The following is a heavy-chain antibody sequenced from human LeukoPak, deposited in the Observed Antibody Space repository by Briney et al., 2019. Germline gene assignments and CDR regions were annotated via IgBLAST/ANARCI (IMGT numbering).Heavy chain of an antibody. CDR1: GGSISSSSYY. Sequence: PSETLSLTCTVSGGSISSSSYYWGWIRQPPGKGLEWIGSIYYSGSTYYNPSLKSRVTISVDTSKNQFSLKLSSVTAADTAVYYCARAFGDYDFWSGYYTLGYFDYWGQGTLVTVSS. J-gene: IGHJ4*02. CDR2: IYYSGST. CDR3: ARAFGDYDFWSGYYTLGYFDY. D-gene: IGHD3-3*01. V-gene: IGHV4-39*07.